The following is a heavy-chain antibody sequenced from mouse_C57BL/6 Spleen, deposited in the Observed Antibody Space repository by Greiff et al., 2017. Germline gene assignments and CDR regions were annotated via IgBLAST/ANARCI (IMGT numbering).Heavy chain of an antibody. CDR2: ISSGSSTI. V-gene: IGHV5-17*01. J-gene: IGHJ1*03. Sequence: EVQVVESGGGLVKPGGSLKLSCAASGFTFSDYGMHWVRQAPEKGLEWVAYISSGSSTIYYADTVKGRYTISRANAKNTPYLQRTRLRSEDTAMYYCARRYYGNSWYFDVWGTGTTVTVSS. D-gene: IGHD2-1*01. CDR1: GFTFSDYG. CDR3: ARRYYGNSWYFDV.